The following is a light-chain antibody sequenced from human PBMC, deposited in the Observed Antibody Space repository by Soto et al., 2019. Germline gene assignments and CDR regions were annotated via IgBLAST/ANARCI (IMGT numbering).Light chain of an antibody. V-gene: IGKV1-39*01. Sequence: IQMTQSLSSLSASVGDRVTITCRASQSISSFLNWYQQKPGKAPKLLIYAASSLQSGVPSRFSGSGSGTEFTLTISSLQPDDFASYYCQQYSSYPFTFGPGTKVDIK. CDR1: QSISSF. J-gene: IGKJ3*01. CDR3: QQYSSYPFT. CDR2: AAS.